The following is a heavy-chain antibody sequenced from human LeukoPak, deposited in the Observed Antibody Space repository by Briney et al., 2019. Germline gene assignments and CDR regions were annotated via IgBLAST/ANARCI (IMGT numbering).Heavy chain of an antibody. CDR1: GFTFSSYG. CDR2: ISSDGSNK. Sequence: PGGSLRLSCAASGFTFSSYGMHWVRLAPGKGLEWVAVISSDGSNKYYADSVKGRLTISRDNSKNTLYLQMSSLRAEDTAVYYCAKDGRRYCSGGSCYSDYWGQGTLVTVSS. J-gene: IGHJ4*02. V-gene: IGHV3-30*18. D-gene: IGHD2-15*01. CDR3: AKDGRRYCSGGSCYSDY.